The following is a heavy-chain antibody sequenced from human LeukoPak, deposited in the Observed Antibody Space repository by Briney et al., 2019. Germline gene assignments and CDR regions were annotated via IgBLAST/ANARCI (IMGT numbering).Heavy chain of an antibody. Sequence: GGSLRLSCAASGFTFSSYWMSWVRQAPGKGLEWVANIKQDGSEKYYVDSVKGRFTISRDNAKNSLYLQMNSLRAEDTAVYYCPRVTMVRGVNFDYWGQGTLVTVSS. CDR1: GFTFSSYW. CDR2: IKQDGSEK. J-gene: IGHJ4*02. D-gene: IGHD3-10*01. CDR3: PRVTMVRGVNFDY. V-gene: IGHV3-7*01.